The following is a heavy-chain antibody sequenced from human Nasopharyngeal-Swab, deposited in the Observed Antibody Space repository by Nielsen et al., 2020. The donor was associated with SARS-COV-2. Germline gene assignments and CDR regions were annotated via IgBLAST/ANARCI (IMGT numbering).Heavy chain of an antibody. D-gene: IGHD3-3*01. CDR1: GGTFSSYA. CDR2: IIPIFGTA. Sequence: SVKVSCKASGGTFSSYAISWVRQAPGQGLEWMGGIIPIFGTANYAQKFQGRVTITADESTSTAYMELSSLRSEDTAVYYCARGYYDFWSGYYVANYFDYWGRGTLVTVSS. V-gene: IGHV1-69*13. J-gene: IGHJ4*02. CDR3: ARGYYDFWSGYYVANYFDY.